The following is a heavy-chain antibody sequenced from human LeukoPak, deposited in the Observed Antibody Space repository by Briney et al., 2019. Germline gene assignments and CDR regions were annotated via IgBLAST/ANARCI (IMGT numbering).Heavy chain of an antibody. CDR2: FSGSGGST. Sequence: PGGSLRLSCAASGFTFSNYAMAWVRQIPGKGLEWVSIFSGSGGSTYYADAVKGRFTVSRDNSKSTLYLHMNNLRVDDTFIYYCASRPAPSLGPLDYWGQGTLVTVSS. V-gene: IGHV3-23*01. J-gene: IGHJ4*02. D-gene: IGHD2-2*01. CDR1: GFTFSNYA. CDR3: ASRPAPSLGPLDY.